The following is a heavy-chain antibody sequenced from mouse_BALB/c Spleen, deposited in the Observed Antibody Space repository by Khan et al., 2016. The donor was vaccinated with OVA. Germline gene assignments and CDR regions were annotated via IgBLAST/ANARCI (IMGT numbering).Heavy chain of an antibody. CDR3: ARKNYYGYAMDY. D-gene: IGHD1-1*01. V-gene: IGHV3-2*02. CDR1: GYSITSGYA. CDR2: ISYSGST. J-gene: IGHJ4*01. Sequence: EVKLLESGPGLVKPSQSLSLTCTVTGYSITSGYAWNWIRQFPGNKLEWMGYISYSGSTSSNPSLRSRISITRYTSKNQFFLQLNSVTTEDTATYYCARKNYYGYAMDYWGQGTSVTVSS.